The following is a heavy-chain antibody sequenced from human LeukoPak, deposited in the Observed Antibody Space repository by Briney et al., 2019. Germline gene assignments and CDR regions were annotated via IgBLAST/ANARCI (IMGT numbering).Heavy chain of an antibody. J-gene: IGHJ4*02. V-gene: IGHV3-33*06. CDR3: AKDAERGFDYSNSLEK. D-gene: IGHD4-11*01. CDR2: IFNDGSNQ. CDR1: KFTFSHYG. Sequence: GGSLRLSCAASKFTFSHYGMHWVRQAPGKGLEWVAVIFNDGSNQHYADSVKGRFMVSRDNSQNTLYLQMNSLRPEDTAVYYCAKDAERGFDYSNSLEKWGQGTLVTVS.